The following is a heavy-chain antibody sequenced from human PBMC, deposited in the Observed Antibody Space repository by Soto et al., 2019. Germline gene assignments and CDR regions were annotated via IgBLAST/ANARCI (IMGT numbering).Heavy chain of an antibody. CDR2: ICCSGST. Sequence: KTSETLSLTCAVSGGSISSCSYYWGWIRQPPGQGLEWIGSICCSGSTYYNPSLRSRVTISVDTYKNQFSLKMSSVTAADTDVYLCARLVYSSGWGGFNWFDPLGQGNLVTVSS. D-gene: IGHD6-19*01. CDR1: GGSISSCSYY. V-gene: IGHV4-39*01. J-gene: IGHJ5*02. CDR3: ARLVYSSGWGGFNWFDP.